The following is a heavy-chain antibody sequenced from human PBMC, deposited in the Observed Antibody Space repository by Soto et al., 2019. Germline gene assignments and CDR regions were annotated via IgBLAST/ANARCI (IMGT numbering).Heavy chain of an antibody. Sequence: SETLCLTCDVYGGSFTGYFWNWIRQSPGKGLEWIGKVNHNGRNNYNPSLKSRVTISLDMSKNQISLKLTSVTAADTAVYYCARGGSSDWQVAFDFWGQGTMVTVSS. CDR1: GGSFTGYF. D-gene: IGHD6-19*01. J-gene: IGHJ3*01. CDR2: VNHNGRN. CDR3: ARGGSSDWQVAFDF. V-gene: IGHV4-34*01.